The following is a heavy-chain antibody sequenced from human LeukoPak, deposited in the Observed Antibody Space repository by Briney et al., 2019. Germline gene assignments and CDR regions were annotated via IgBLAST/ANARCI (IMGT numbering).Heavy chain of an antibody. D-gene: IGHD6-19*01. CDR3: ARATGYSSCWYFDY. Sequence: PGGSLRLSCAASGFTFSSYAMHWVRQAPGKGLEWVAVISYDGSNKYYADSVKGRFTISRDNSKNTLYLQMNSLRAEDTAGYYCARATGYSSCWYFDYWGQGTLVTVSS. CDR1: GFTFSSYA. CDR2: ISYDGSNK. V-gene: IGHV3-30*04. J-gene: IGHJ4*02.